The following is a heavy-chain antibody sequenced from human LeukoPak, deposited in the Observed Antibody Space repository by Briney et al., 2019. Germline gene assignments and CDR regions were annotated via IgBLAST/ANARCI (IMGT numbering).Heavy chain of an antibody. D-gene: IGHD3-9*01. Sequence: GGSLRLSCAASGFTFDDYAMHWVRQAPGKGLEWVSGISWNSGTIGYADSVKGRFTISRDNAKNSLYLQMNSLRAEDTALYYCAKDTHYDILTGPQNYWSQGTLVTVSS. V-gene: IGHV3-9*01. CDR3: AKDTHYDILTGPQNY. CDR2: ISWNSGTI. CDR1: GFTFDDYA. J-gene: IGHJ4*02.